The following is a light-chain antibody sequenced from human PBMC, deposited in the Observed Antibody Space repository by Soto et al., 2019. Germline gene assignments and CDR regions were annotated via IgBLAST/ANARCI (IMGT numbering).Light chain of an antibody. CDR1: SSDIGTYKY. CDR2: EVS. V-gene: IGLV2-8*01. J-gene: IGLJ2*01. Sequence: QSALTQPASVSGSPGQSITISCTGTSSDIGTYKYVSWYQQHPGKAPKLMIYEVSKRPSGVPDRFSGSKSGNTASLTVSGLPVEDEADYYCSSFEASNNLLFGGGTKVTVL. CDR3: SSFEASNNLL.